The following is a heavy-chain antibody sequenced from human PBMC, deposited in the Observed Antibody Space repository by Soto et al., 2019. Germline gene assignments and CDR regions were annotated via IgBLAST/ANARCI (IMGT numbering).Heavy chain of an antibody. V-gene: IGHV4-39*01. CDR1: GGSLPTPNYS. Sequence: PSETLSLTCTVSGGSLPTPNYSWGWIRQPPGKGLEWIGSFSYSGSTYYNPSLKSRVSISGDTSKKQFSLRLSSVTATDTAVYYCARISVATRYMDVRGKGTTVTVSS. CDR2: FSYSGST. D-gene: IGHD5-12*01. J-gene: IGHJ6*03. CDR3: ARISVATRYMDV.